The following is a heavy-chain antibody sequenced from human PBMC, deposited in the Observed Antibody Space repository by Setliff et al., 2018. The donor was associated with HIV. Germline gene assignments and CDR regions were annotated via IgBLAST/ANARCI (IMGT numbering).Heavy chain of an antibody. Sequence: SGPTLVNPTQTLTLTCTFSGFSLSTSGVCVGWIRQPPGKALEWLALIYWDDDKRYSPSLKSRLTITKDTSKNQVVLTMTNMDPVDTATYYCAHILQHPFSHFYYYFYMDVWGEGTTVTVYS. CDR3: AHILQHPFSHFYYYFYMDV. V-gene: IGHV2-5*02. CDR2: IYWDDDK. CDR1: GFSLSTSGVC. D-gene: IGHD3-3*02. J-gene: IGHJ6*03.